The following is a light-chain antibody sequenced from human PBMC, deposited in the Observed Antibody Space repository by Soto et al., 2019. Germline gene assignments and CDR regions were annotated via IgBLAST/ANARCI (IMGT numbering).Light chain of an antibody. Sequence: DIQMTQSPSTLSASVGDRVTITCRASQGISSSLAWYQQKPGKAPKLLIYDASSLQIGVPSRFSGSGSGTEFTLIISGLQPADFATYYCQQHQSYWSFGQGTKVDIK. J-gene: IGKJ1*01. V-gene: IGKV1-5*01. CDR3: QQHQSYWS. CDR2: DAS. CDR1: QGISSS.